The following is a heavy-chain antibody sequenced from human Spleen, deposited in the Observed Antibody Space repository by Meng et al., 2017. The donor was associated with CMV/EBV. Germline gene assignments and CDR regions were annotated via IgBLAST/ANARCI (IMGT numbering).Heavy chain of an antibody. CDR3: ARHVGQASSSRHMRYLDY. CDR1: GGSISSSSYY. V-gene: IGHV4-39*01. CDR2: IYYSGTT. D-gene: IGHD6-6*01. Sequence: SETLSLTCTVSGGSISSSSYYWGWIRQPPGKGLEWIGSIYYSGTTYYNSSLKSRVTISIDASKSQFSLRLSSVTAADTAMYYCARHVGQASSSRHMRYLDYWGQGTQVTVSS. J-gene: IGHJ4*02.